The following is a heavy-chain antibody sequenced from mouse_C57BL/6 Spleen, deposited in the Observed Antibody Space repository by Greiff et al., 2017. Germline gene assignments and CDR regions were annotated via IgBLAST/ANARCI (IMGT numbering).Heavy chain of an antibody. D-gene: IGHD1-1*01. CDR2: IDPETGGT. J-gene: IGHJ1*03. V-gene: IGHV1-15*01. CDR1: GYTFTDYE. Sequence: QVQLQQSGAELVRPGASVTLSCKASGYTFTDYEMHWVKQTPVHGLEWIGAIDPETGGTAYNQKFKGKAILTADKSSSTAYMELRSLTSEDSAVYYCTRSHYYGSSGYFDVWGTGTTVTVSS. CDR3: TRSHYYGSSGYFDV.